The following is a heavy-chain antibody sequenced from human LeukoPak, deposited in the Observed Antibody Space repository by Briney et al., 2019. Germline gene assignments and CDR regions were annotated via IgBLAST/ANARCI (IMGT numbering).Heavy chain of an antibody. CDR3: AREISSWYRTEGRFDP. J-gene: IGHJ5*02. V-gene: IGHV3-30*03. Sequence: PGGSLRLSCAASGFTFSSHGTHWVRQAPGKGLEWVTFISYNGSNKYYADSVKGRFTISRDNSKNTLFLQMNSLRAEDTAVYYCAREISSWYRTEGRFDPWGQGTLVTVSS. CDR2: ISYNGSNK. D-gene: IGHD6-13*01. CDR1: GFTFSSHG.